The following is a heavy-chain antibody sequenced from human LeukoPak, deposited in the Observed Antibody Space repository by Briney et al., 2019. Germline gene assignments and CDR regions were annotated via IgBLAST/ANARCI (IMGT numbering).Heavy chain of an antibody. Sequence: GGSLRLSCAASGFTFSNYEMNWVRQAPGKGLEWLSYIGTSGGGIQYADSVKGRFTISRDNAKNSLYLQMNSLRAEDTAVYYCARDAYCSSTSCTYNWFDPWGQGTLVTVSS. CDR1: GFTFSNYE. J-gene: IGHJ5*02. D-gene: IGHD2-2*01. V-gene: IGHV3-48*03. CDR3: ARDAYCSSTSCTYNWFDP. CDR2: IGTSGGGI.